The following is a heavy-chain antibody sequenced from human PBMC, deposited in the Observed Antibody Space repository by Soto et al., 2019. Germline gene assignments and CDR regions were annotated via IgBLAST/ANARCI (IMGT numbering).Heavy chain of an antibody. CDR3: AKDPRVHYYGSGSSSY. J-gene: IGHJ4*02. CDR2: ISGSGGNT. D-gene: IGHD3-10*01. CDR1: GFVFSSYA. V-gene: IGHV3-23*01. Sequence: EVQLLESGGGLVQPGGSLRLSCAASGFVFSSYAMNWVRQAPGKGLEWVSSISGSGGNTCYADSVKGRFTISRDNAKNTLYRPMNSLRAEDTAIYHWAKDPRVHYYGSGSSSYWRQRPLVTVSS.